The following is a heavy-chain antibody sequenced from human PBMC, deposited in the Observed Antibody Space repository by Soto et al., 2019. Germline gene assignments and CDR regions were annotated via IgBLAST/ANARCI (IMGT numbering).Heavy chain of an antibody. J-gene: IGHJ4*02. CDR2: ISGSGGST. Sequence: GGSLRLSCAASGFTFSSYAMSWVRQAPGKGLEWVSAISGSGGSTYYAGTVKGRFTISRDNSKNTLYLQMNSLRAEDTAVYYCAKDWNDFDWLLGEYYFDYWGQGTLVTVSS. D-gene: IGHD3-9*01. V-gene: IGHV3-23*01. CDR1: GFTFSSYA. CDR3: AKDWNDFDWLLGEYYFDY.